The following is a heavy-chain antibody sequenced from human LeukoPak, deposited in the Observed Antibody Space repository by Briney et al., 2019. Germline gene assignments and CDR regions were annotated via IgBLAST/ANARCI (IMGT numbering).Heavy chain of an antibody. J-gene: IGHJ4*02. V-gene: IGHV3-21*01. D-gene: IGHD2-2*01. Sequence: GSLRLSCATSGFTFRSHSMNRVRQGPGEGLEWVSSISSGSSYIYYADSLKGRFTISRDNAKNSLYLQMNSLRAEDTAVYYCARGGSSPDYWGQGTLVTVSS. CDR2: ISSGSSYI. CDR3: ARGGSSPDY. CDR1: GFTFRSHS.